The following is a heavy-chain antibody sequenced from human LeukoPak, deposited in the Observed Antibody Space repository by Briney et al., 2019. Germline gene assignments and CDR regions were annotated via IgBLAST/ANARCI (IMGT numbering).Heavy chain of an antibody. J-gene: IGHJ4*02. Sequence: GGSLSLSCAASGFTFSSHAMSWVRQASGKGLVWVSRMNSDGSTTNYADSVKGRFTISRDNAKNTLYLQMNSLRAEDTAVYYCVRALMGTSDHWGQGSLVTVSS. V-gene: IGHV3-74*01. CDR2: MNSDGSTT. D-gene: IGHD7-27*01. CDR3: VRALMGTSDH. CDR1: GFTFSSHA.